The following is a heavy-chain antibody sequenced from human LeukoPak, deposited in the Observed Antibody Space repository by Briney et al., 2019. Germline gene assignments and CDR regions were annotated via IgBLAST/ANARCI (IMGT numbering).Heavy chain of an antibody. Sequence: SETLSLICAVYGGSFSGYYWSWIRQPPGKGLEWIGEINHSGSTNYNPSLKSRVTISVDTSKNQFSLKLSSVTAADTAVYYCARGSIAVAQIDYWGQGTLVTVSS. D-gene: IGHD6-19*01. CDR3: ARGSIAVAQIDY. J-gene: IGHJ4*02. CDR1: GGSFSGYY. V-gene: IGHV4-34*01. CDR2: INHSGST.